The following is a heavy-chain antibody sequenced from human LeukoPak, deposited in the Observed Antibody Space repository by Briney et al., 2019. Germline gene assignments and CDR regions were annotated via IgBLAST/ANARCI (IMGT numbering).Heavy chain of an antibody. CDR2: INPSGGST. CDR1: GYTFTSYY. D-gene: IGHD3-10*01. V-gene: IGHV1-46*01. CDR3: ARDLLEKGLLWFGEGYYYGMDV. J-gene: IGHJ6*02. Sequence: ASVKVSCKASGYTFTSYYMHWVRQAPGQGLEWMGIINPSGGSTSYAQKFQGRVTMTRDTSTSTVYMELSSLRSKDTAVYYCARDLLEKGLLWFGEGYYYGMDVWGQGTTVTVSS.